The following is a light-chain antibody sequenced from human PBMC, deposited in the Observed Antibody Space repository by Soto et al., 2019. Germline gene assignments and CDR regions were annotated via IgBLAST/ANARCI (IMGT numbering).Light chain of an antibody. Sequence: QSVLTQPASVSGSTGQSITISCTGTSSDVGGYNYVSWYQQHPGKAPKLMIYDVTNRPSGVSNRFSGSKSGNTASLTISGLQAEDEADYYCSSYRSSSTFVVFGGGTKLTVL. CDR3: SSYRSSSTFVV. CDR1: SSDVGGYNY. CDR2: DVT. J-gene: IGLJ2*01. V-gene: IGLV2-14*01.